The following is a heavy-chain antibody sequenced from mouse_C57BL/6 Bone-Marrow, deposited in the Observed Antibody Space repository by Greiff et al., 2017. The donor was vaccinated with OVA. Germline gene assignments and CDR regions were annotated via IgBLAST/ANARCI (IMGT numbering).Heavy chain of an antibody. CDR2: INPNNGGT. CDR3: ARSYDSAWFAY. J-gene: IGHJ3*01. Sequence: EVQLQQSGPELVKPGASVKISCKASGYTFTDYYMNWVKQSHGKSLEWIGDINPNNGGTSYHQKFKGKATLTVDKSSSTAYMELRSLTSEDSAVYYCARSYDSAWFAYWGQGTLVTVSA. D-gene: IGHD2-4*01. CDR1: GYTFTDYY. V-gene: IGHV1-26*01.